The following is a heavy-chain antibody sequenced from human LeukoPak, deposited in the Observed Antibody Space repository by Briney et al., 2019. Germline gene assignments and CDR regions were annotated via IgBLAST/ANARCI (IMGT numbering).Heavy chain of an antibody. J-gene: IGHJ4*02. Sequence: GGSLRLSCAASGFTFSSYSMNWVRQAPGKGLEWVSSISSSSSYIYYADSVKGRFTISRDNAKNSLYLQMNSLRAEDTAVYYCARARDCSSTSCYLVDYWGQGTLVTVSS. CDR3: ARARDCSSTSCYLVDY. D-gene: IGHD2-2*01. CDR2: ISSSSSYI. V-gene: IGHV3-21*01. CDR1: GFTFSSYS.